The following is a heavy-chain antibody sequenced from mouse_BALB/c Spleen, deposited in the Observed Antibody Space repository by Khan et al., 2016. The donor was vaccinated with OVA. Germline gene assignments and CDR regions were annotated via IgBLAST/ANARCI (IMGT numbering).Heavy chain of an antibody. CDR3: AKNRNGYFDY. V-gene: IGHV2-2*02. D-gene: IGHD1-1*02. CDR1: GFSLTNYG. Sequence: QVQLKESGPGLVQPSQSLSITCTVPGFSLTNYGVHWVRQSPGKGLEWLGVIWSGGITDYNETFISRLSISKDISKSQVFFKMNSLQANDTAISDCAKNRNGYFDYWGQGTTLTVSS. J-gene: IGHJ2*01. CDR2: IWSGGIT.